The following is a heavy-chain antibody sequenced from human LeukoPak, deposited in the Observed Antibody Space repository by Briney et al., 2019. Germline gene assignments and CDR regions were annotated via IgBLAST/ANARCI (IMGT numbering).Heavy chain of an antibody. CDR3: ARIRRGGVGVDY. Sequence: GGSLRLSCAASGFTFSSYWMHWVRQAPGKGLVWVSRINSDGSSTSYADSVKGRFTISRDNAKNTLYLQMNSLRAEDTAVYYCARIRRGGVGVDYWGQGTLVTVSS. CDR1: GFTFSSYW. D-gene: IGHD3-10*01. CDR2: INSDGSST. J-gene: IGHJ4*02. V-gene: IGHV3-74*01.